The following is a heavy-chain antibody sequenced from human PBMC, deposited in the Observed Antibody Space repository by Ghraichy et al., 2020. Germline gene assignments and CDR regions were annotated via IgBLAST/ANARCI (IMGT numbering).Heavy chain of an antibody. CDR1: GFTFSSYA. CDR3: AKDFPYDFPPYYGMDV. V-gene: IGHV3-23*01. CDR2: ISGSGGST. Sequence: GGSLRLSCAASGFTFSSYAMSWVRQAPGKGLEWVSAISGSGGSTYYADSVKGRFTISRDNSKNTLYLQMNSLRAEDTAVYYCAKDFPYDFPPYYGMDVWGQGTTVNVSS. J-gene: IGHJ6*02. D-gene: IGHD3-3*01.